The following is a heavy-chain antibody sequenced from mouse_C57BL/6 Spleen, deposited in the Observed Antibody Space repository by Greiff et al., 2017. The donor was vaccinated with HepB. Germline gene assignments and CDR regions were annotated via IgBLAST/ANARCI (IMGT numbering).Heavy chain of an antibody. Sequence: VQLQQSGAELVKPGASVKLSCKASGYTFTEYTIHWVKQRSGQGLEWIGWFYPGSGSIKYNEKFKEKATLTADKSSSTVYMEISRLTSEDSAVYFCARHEDRAYYGQGEYFDYWGQGTTLTVSS. V-gene: IGHV1-62-2*01. CDR2: FYPGSGSI. CDR1: GYTFTEYT. J-gene: IGHJ2*01. D-gene: IGHD1-2*01. CDR3: ARHEDRAYYGQGEYFDY.